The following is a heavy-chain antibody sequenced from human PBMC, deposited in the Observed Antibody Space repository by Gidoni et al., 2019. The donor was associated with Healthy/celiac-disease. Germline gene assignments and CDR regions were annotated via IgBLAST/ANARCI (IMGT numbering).Heavy chain of an antibody. CDR1: GYTFTSYG. CDR3: ARESRGYSYGYWGYYYYGMDV. D-gene: IGHD5-18*01. J-gene: IGHJ6*02. V-gene: IGHV1-18*01. CDR2: ISAYNGNT. Sequence: QVQLVQSGAEVKKPGASVKVSCKASGYTFTSYGLRWVRQAPGQGLEWMGWISAYNGNTNYAQKLQGRVTMTTDTSTSTAYMELGSLGSDDTAVYYCARESRGYSYGYWGYYYYGMDVWGQGTTVTVSS.